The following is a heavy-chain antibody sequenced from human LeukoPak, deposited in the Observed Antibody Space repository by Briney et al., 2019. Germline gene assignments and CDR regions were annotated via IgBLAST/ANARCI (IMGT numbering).Heavy chain of an antibody. D-gene: IGHD6-19*01. CDR2: IFYSGNT. V-gene: IGHV4-31*03. J-gene: IGHJ4*02. Sequence: SETLSLTCTVSGGSISSGDYYWSWIRQHPGKGLEWIGHIFYSGNTLYNPSLESRLTMSVDTSKNQFSLKLSSATAADTAVYYCARVGIALAGTKYYFANWGQGTLVTVSS. CDR3: ARVGIALAGTKYYFAN. CDR1: GGSISSGDYY.